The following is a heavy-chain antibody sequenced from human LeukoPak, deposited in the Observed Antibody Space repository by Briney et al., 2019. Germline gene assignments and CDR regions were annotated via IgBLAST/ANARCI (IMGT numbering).Heavy chain of an antibody. V-gene: IGHV3-21*01. CDR3: ASHPYCSSTSRYSIGLTGLGMDV. CDR1: GFTFSSYS. D-gene: IGHD2-2*01. Sequence: GGSLRLSCAASGFTFSSYSMTWVRQAPGKGLEWVSSISSSSSYIYYADSVKGRFTISRDNAKNSLYLQMNSLRAEDTAVYYCASHPYCSSTSRYSIGLTGLGMDVWGQGTTVTVSS. J-gene: IGHJ6*02. CDR2: ISSSSSYI.